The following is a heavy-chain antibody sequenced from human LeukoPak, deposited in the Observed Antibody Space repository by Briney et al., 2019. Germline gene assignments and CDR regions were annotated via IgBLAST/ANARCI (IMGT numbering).Heavy chain of an antibody. CDR1: GFTFSSYN. V-gene: IGHV3-21*01. J-gene: IGHJ4*02. CDR2: ISSSSSYI. D-gene: IGHD6-19*01. Sequence: GGSLRLSCAASGFTFSSYNMNWVRQAPGKGLEWVSSISSSSSYIYYVDSVRGRFTISRDNAKNSLYLRMNSLRAEDTAVYYCARFRSYSSGWIDYWGQGTLVTVSS. CDR3: ARFRSYSSGWIDY.